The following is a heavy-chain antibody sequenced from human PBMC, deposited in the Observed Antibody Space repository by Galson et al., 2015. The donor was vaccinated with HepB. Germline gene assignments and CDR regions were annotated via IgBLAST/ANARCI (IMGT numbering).Heavy chain of an antibody. J-gene: IGHJ2*01. CDR2: ITSSSGYI. CDR3: ARDGGTDWLFRYFDL. Sequence: SCKASGYTFTSYDINWVRQAPGKGLEWVSSITSSSGYIYYADSVKGRFTISRDNAKNSLYLQMNSLRAEDTAVYYCARDGGTDWLFRYFDLWGRGTLVTVSS. D-gene: IGHD3-16*01. V-gene: IGHV3-21*01. CDR1: GYTFTSYD.